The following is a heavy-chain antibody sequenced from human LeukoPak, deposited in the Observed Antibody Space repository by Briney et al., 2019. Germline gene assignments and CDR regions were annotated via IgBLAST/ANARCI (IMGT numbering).Heavy chain of an antibody. CDR3: ARVRRGYCSSTSCSLGFGVFDI. CDR2: IKQDGSEK. J-gene: IGHJ3*02. V-gene: IGHV3-7*03. Sequence: GGSLRLSCAASGFTFSSYWMSWVRQAPGKGLEWVANIKQDGSEKYYVDSVKGRFTISRDNAKNSLYLQMNSLRADDTAVYYCARVRRGYCSSTSCSLGFGVFDIWGQGTMVTVSS. CDR1: GFTFSSYW. D-gene: IGHD2-2*01.